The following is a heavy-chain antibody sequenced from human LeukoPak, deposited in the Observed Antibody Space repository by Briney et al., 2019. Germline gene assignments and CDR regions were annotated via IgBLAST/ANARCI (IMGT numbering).Heavy chain of an antibody. V-gene: IGHV4-34*01. CDR2: INHSGST. Sequence: SETLSLTCAVYGGSFSGYYWSWIRQPPGKGLEWIGEINHSGSTNYNPSLKSRVTISVDTSKNQFSLKLSSVTAADTAVYYCARAKRYCSSTSCYFCWFDPWGQETLVTVSS. D-gene: IGHD2-2*01. J-gene: IGHJ5*02. CDR3: ARAKRYCSSTSCYFCWFDP. CDR1: GGSFSGYY.